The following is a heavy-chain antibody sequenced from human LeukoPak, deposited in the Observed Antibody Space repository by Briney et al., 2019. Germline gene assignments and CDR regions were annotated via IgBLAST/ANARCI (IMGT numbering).Heavy chain of an antibody. CDR3: ARGLVFGVVLYYYYGMDV. CDR2: INHSGST. J-gene: IGHJ6*02. Sequence: SETLSLTCTVSGGSISSYYWSWIRQPPGKGLEWIGEINHSGSTNYNPSLKSRVTISVDTSKNQFSLKLSSVTAADTAVYYCARGLVFGVVLYYYYGMDVWGQGTTVTVSS. V-gene: IGHV4-34*01. CDR1: GGSISSYY. D-gene: IGHD3-3*01.